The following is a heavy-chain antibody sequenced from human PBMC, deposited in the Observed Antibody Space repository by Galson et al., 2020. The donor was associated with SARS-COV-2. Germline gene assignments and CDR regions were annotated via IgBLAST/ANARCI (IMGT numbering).Heavy chain of an antibody. D-gene: IGHD7-27*01. J-gene: IGHJ4*02. Sequence: GGSLRLSCAVSGFTFSSYWMHWVRQAPGKGLVWVSRIYSEGSSTSYADSVKGRFTISGDNAKNTLYLQMNSLRAEDTAVYYCARGDMGNDYFDCWGQGTLVTVSS. V-gene: IGHV3-74*01. CDR2: IYSEGSST. CDR3: ARGDMGNDYFDC. CDR1: GFTFSSYW.